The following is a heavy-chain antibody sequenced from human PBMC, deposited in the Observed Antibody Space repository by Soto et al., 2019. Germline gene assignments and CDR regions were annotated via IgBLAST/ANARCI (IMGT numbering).Heavy chain of an antibody. V-gene: IGHV5-51*01. CDR1: GYSFTSYW. CDR2: IYPSDSDT. D-gene: IGHD6-19*01. J-gene: IGHJ4*02. Sequence: PGESLKISCKGSGYSFTSYWIGWVRQMPGKGLERMGIIYPSDSDTRYSPSFQGQVTISADKSITTTYLQWSSLKASDTAIYYCARLFDTSGWYDYWGQGTLVTVSS. CDR3: ARLFDTSGWYDY.